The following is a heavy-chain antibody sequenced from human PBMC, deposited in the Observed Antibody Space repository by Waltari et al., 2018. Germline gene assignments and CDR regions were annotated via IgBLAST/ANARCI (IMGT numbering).Heavy chain of an antibody. J-gene: IGHJ4*02. V-gene: IGHV4-39*07. Sequence: QLQLQESGPGLVKPSETLSLTCTVSGGSISSSSYYWGWIRQPPGTGLEWIGSIYYSGSTYYNPSLKSRVTISVDTSKNQFSLKLSSVTAADTAVYYFARAGIAAAGPGFFAYWGQGTLVTVSS. CDR3: ARAGIAAAGPGFFAY. CDR2: IYYSGST. CDR1: GGSISSSSYY. D-gene: IGHD6-13*01.